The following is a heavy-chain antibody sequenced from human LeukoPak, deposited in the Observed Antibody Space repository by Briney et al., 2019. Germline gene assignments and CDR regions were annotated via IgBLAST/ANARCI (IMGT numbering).Heavy chain of an antibody. J-gene: IGHJ5*02. V-gene: IGHV4-61*02. CDR3: ARGRSGSYYWFDP. CDR2: IYTSGST. CDR1: GGSISSGSYY. Sequence: SETLSLTCTVSGGSISSGSYYWSWIRQPAGKGLEWIGRIYTSGSTNYNPSLKSRVTISVDTSKNQFSLKLSSVTAADTAVYYCARGRSGSYYWFDPWGQGTLVTVSS. D-gene: IGHD1-26*01.